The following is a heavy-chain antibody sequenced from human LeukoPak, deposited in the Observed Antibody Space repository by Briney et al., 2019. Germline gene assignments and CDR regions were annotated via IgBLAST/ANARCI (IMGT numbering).Heavy chain of an antibody. CDR2: INHSGST. CDR3: AAARRGWSIDY. Sequence: SETLSLTCAVYGGSFSGYYWGWIRQPPGKGLEWIGEINHSGSTNYNPSLKSRVTISVDTTKNQFSLKLSSVTAADTAVYYCAAARRGWSIDYWGQGTLVTVSS. D-gene: IGHD6-19*01. V-gene: IGHV4-34*01. CDR1: GGSFSGYY. J-gene: IGHJ4*02.